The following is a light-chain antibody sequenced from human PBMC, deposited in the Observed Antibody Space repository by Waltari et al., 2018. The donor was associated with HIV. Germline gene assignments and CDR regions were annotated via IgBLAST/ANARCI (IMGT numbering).Light chain of an antibody. V-gene: IGLV1-44*01. CDR3: AAWDDSLNGPV. CDR1: STNIGSNT. J-gene: IGLJ2*01. Sequence: QSVLTQPPSASGTPGQRFTISCSGSSTNIGSNTVNRYQQLPGTAPKPLIYSNNQRPSGVPDRFSGSKSGTSASLAISGLQSEDEADYYCAAWDDSLNGPVFGGGTKLTVL. CDR2: SNN.